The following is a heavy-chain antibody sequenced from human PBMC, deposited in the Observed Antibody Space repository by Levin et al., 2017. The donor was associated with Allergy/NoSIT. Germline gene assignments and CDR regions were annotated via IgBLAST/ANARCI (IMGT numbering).Heavy chain of an antibody. CDR2: INHSGST. CDR3: ARARPYGSGSYYVHYYYYMDV. Sequence: SETLSLTCAVYGGSFSGYYWSWIRQPPGKGLEWIGEINHSGSTNYNPSLKSRVTISVDTSKNQFSLKLSSVTAADTAVYYCARARPYGSGSYYVHYYYYMDVWGKGTTVTVSS. CDR1: GGSFSGYY. D-gene: IGHD3-10*01. V-gene: IGHV4-34*01. J-gene: IGHJ6*03.